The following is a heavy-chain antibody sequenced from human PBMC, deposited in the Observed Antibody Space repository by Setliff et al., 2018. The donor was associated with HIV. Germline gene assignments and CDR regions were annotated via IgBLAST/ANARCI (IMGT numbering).Heavy chain of an antibody. Sequence: PSETLSLTCTVSGGSISSSSYYWGWIRQPPGKGLEWIGSIYYSGITYYNPSLKSRITMLVDLSQNQFSLNLRSATAADTAVYYCARAGLDFDSWGQGTLVTVS. V-gene: IGHV4-39*07. CDR3: ARAGLDFDS. CDR1: GGSISSSSYY. J-gene: IGHJ4*02. CDR2: IYYSGIT.